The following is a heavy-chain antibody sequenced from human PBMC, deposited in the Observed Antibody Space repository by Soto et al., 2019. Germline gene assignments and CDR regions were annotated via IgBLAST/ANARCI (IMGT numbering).Heavy chain of an antibody. CDR3: VRDDIVLGIDY. D-gene: IGHD2-8*02. CDR2: IDSDGSTT. CDR1: GFTFSNYW. Sequence: GGSLRLSCAASGFTFSNYWMHWVRQAPGRGLVWVSHIDSDGSTTTYADSVEGRFTISRDNAKNTLYLQMNSLRAEDTAVYYCVRDDIVLGIDYWGLGTLVTVSS. V-gene: IGHV3-74*01. J-gene: IGHJ4*02.